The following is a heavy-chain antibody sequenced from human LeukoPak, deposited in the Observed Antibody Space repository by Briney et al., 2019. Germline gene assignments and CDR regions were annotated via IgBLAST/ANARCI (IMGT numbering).Heavy chain of an antibody. D-gene: IGHD1-1*01. CDR2: INPNSGGT. Sequence: GASVKVSCKASGYTFTGYYMHWVRQAPGQGLEWMGWINPNSGGTNYAQKFQGRVTMTRDTSISTAYMELSRLRSDDTAVYYCAREGVDWNHSVYYFDYWGQGTLVTASS. V-gene: IGHV1-2*02. CDR1: GYTFTGYY. CDR3: AREGVDWNHSVYYFDY. J-gene: IGHJ4*02.